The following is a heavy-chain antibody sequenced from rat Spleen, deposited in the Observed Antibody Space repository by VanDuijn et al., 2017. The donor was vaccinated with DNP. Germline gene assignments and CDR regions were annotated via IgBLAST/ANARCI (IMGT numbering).Heavy chain of an antibody. CDR3: ARWTTGFDY. CDR2: ISYSGST. V-gene: IGHV3-1*01. Sequence: EVQFQESGPGLVKSSQSLSLTCSVTGYSITSNYWAWIRKFPGNKMEWMGYISYSGSTGYNPSLKSRISITRDTSKNQFFLQLNSVTTEDTATYYCARWTTGFDYWGQGVMVTVSS. D-gene: IGHD1-4*01. J-gene: IGHJ2*01. CDR1: GYSITSNY.